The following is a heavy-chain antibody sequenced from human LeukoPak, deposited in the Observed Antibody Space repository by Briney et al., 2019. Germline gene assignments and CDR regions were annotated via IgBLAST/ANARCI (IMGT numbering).Heavy chain of an antibody. CDR1: GFSLRTSGMC. CDR3: ARIRVSIAAAGTEAYYYYYGMDV. V-gene: IGHV2-70*11. D-gene: IGHD6-13*01. J-gene: IGHJ6*02. CDR2: IDWDNDK. Sequence: SGPTLVNPPQTLTLTCTFSGFSLRTSGMCVSWIRQPPGKALEWLARIDWDNDKYYTTSLKTRLTISKDTSKNQVVLTMTNMDPVDTATYYCARIRVSIAAAGTEAYYYYYGMDVWGQGTTVTVSS.